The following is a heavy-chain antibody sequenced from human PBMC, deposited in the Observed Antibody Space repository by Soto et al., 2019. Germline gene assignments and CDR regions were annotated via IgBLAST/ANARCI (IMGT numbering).Heavy chain of an antibody. V-gene: IGHV1-69*13. J-gene: IGHJ6*02. Sequence: GASVKVSCKASGGTFSSYAISWVRQAPGQGLEWMGGIIAIFGTANYAQKFQGRVTITADESTSTAYMELSSRRAEDMAVYYCATDPPLDYYGSGRGSYYGMDVWGQGTTVTVSS. CDR2: IIAIFGTA. CDR1: GGTFSSYA. CDR3: ATDPPLDYYGSGRGSYYGMDV. D-gene: IGHD3-10*01.